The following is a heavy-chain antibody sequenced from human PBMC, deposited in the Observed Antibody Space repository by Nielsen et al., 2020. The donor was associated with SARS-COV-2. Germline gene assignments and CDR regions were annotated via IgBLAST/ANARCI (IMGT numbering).Heavy chain of an antibody. D-gene: IGHD5-18*01. Sequence: ASVKVSCKASGYTFTGYYMHWVRQAPGQGLEWMGWINPNSGGTNYAQKFQGRVTMTRDTSISTAYMELSRLRSDDTAVYYCAREKESYGPAGYGMDVWGQGTTVTVSS. J-gene: IGHJ6*02. CDR3: AREKESYGPAGYGMDV. V-gene: IGHV1-2*02. CDR1: GYTFTGYY. CDR2: INPNSGGT.